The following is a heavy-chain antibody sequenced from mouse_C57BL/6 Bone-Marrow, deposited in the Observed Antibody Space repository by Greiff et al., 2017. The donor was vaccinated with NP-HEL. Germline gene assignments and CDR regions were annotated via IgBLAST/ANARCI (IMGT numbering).Heavy chain of an antibody. CDR2: INPYNGGT. CDR3: ARNYGHFDY. D-gene: IGHD1-1*01. Sequence: EVQLQQSGPVLVKPGASVKMSCKASGYTFTDYYMNWVKQSHGKSLEWIGVINPYNGGTSYNPKFKGKATLTVDKSSSTAYMELNSLPSEDSAVYYCARNYGHFDYWGQGTTLTVSS. J-gene: IGHJ2*01. V-gene: IGHV1-19*01. CDR1: GYTFTDYY.